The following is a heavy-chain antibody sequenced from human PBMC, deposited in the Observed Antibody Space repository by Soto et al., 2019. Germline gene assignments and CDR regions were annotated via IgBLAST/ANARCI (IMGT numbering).Heavy chain of an antibody. J-gene: IGHJ4*02. CDR3: AREQYNWKL. CDR2: VYHTGNT. V-gene: IGHV4-59*02. CDR1: GVSVTGYY. D-gene: IGHD1-20*01. Sequence: SETLSLTCSVSGVSVTGYYWTWIRHSPGKGLEWIGYVYHTGNTYYNPSLKSRVTISLDTSKNQVSLRLRSVTAADTAVYYCAREQYNWKLWGQGTLVTVSS.